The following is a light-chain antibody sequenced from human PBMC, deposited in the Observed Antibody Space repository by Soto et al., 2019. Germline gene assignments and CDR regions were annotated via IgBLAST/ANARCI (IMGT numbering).Light chain of an antibody. V-gene: IGLV2-14*01. CDR3: CSYTSSNIYV. Sequence: QSALTQPASVSGSPGQSITISCTGTSSDVGGYDAVSWYQQYPGKVPKLMIFEVINRPSGVSHRFSGSKSGNTASLTISGLQAEDEADYYCCSYTSSNIYVFGTGTKLTVL. J-gene: IGLJ1*01. CDR2: EVI. CDR1: SSDVGGYDA.